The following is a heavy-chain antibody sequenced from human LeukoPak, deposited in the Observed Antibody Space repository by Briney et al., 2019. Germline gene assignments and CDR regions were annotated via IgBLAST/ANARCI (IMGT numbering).Heavy chain of an antibody. CDR3: ARDKNCSGGSCYSRDYYYGMDV. Sequence: GGSLRLSCAASGFTFSSYAMSWVRQAPGKGLEWVSSISSSRSYIYYADSVKGRFTISRDNAKNSLYLQMNSLRAEDTAVYYCARDKNCSGGSCYSRDYYYGMDVWGQGTTVTVSS. CDR1: GFTFSSYA. CDR2: ISSSRSYI. V-gene: IGHV3-21*01. D-gene: IGHD2-15*01. J-gene: IGHJ6*02.